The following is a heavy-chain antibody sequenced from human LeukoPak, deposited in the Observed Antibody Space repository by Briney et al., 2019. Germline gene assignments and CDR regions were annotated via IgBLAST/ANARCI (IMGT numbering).Heavy chain of an antibody. J-gene: IGHJ4*02. CDR1: GNYW. Sequence: GGSLRLSCAASGNYWMRWVRQAPGKGLVWISHINSDGSWTTYVDSVKGRFTISKDNAKNMVYLQMNNLRAEDTAVYYCVSFYETYWGRGTLVTVSS. CDR2: INSDGSWT. D-gene: IGHD2-2*01. CDR3: VSFYETY. V-gene: IGHV3-74*01.